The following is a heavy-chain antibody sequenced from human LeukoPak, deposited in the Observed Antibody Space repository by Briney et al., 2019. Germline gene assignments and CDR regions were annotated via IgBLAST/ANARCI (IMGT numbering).Heavy chain of an antibody. CDR1: GGTFSSYA. V-gene: IGHV1-69*13. Sequence: SVKVSCKASGGTFSSYAISWVRQAPGQGLAWMGGIIPIFGTANYAQKFQGRVTITADESTSTAYMELSSLRSEDTAVYYCARELERRYYYYGMDVWGQGTTVTVSS. J-gene: IGHJ6*02. CDR2: IIPIFGTA. D-gene: IGHD1-1*01. CDR3: ARELERRYYYYGMDV.